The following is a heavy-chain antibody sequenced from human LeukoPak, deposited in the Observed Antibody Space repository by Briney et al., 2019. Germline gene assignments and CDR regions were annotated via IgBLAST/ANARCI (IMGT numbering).Heavy chain of an antibody. Sequence: KPSETLSLNCTVSGGSISSRTYYWSWIRQPPGKGLEWIGEINHSGSTNYNPSLKSRVTISVDTSKNQFSLKLSSVTAADTAVYYCARSVLRYFAGTWFDPWGQGTLVTASS. V-gene: IGHV4-39*07. D-gene: IGHD3-9*01. J-gene: IGHJ5*02. CDR2: INHSGST. CDR1: GGSISSRTYY. CDR3: ARSVLRYFAGTWFDP.